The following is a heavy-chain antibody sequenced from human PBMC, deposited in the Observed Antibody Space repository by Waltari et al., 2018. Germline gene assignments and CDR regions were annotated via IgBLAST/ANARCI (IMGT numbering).Heavy chain of an antibody. Sequence: QVQLVQSGAEVKKPGASVKVSCKASGYTFTSYAMHWVRQAPGQRLEWMGWINAGNGNTKYSQKFQGRVTITRDTSASTAYMELSSLRSEDTAVYYCARGGKYYYGSGSSTPFDYWGQGTLVTVSS. CDR3: ARGGKYYYGSGSSTPFDY. CDR2: INAGNGNT. V-gene: IGHV1-3*01. D-gene: IGHD3-10*01. J-gene: IGHJ4*02. CDR1: GYTFTSYA.